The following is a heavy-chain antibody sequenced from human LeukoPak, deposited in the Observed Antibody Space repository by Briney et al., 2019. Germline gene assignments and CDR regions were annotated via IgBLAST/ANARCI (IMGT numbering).Heavy chain of an antibody. Sequence: GGSLRLSCAASGFTFSSYTMHWIRQAQGRGREGVSSISGSNSYIFYADSVKGRFTVSRDNAKDSLYLQMNSLRAEDTAVYYCARALTTLTYEGYWGQGTLVTVSS. V-gene: IGHV3-21*01. J-gene: IGHJ4*02. CDR3: ARALTTLTYEGY. CDR2: ISGSNSYI. CDR1: GFTFSSYT. D-gene: IGHD1-1*01.